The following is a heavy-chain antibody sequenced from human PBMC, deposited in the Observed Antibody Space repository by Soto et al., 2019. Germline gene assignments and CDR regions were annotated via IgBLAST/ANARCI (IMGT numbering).Heavy chain of an antibody. CDR1: GFSVNSNF. Sequence: VQLVESGGGLMQPGGSLRLSCAASGFSVNSNFMNWVRKAPGKGLEWVSFTPRTGATLYADSVKGRLIVSRDDANNAVYLRLNSLMVDDTAVYYCRAWLLAESFDVWGPGTVVTVSA. CDR2: TPRTGAT. CDR3: RAWLLAESFDV. V-gene: IGHV3-53*01. J-gene: IGHJ3*01. D-gene: IGHD2-21*02.